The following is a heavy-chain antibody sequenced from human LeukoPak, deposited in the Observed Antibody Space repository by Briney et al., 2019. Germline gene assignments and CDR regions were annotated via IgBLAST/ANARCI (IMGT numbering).Heavy chain of an antibody. D-gene: IGHD3-16*02. CDR2: ISAYNGNT. CDR3: ARDYMITFGGVIVSPYWFDP. J-gene: IGHJ5*02. CDR1: GYTFTSYG. V-gene: IGHV1-18*01. Sequence: ASVKVSCKASGYTFTSYGISWVRQAPGQGLEWMGWISAYNGNTNYAQKLQGRVTMTTDTSTSTAYMELRSLRSDDTAVYYCARDYMITFGGVIVSPYWFDPWGQGTLVTVSS.